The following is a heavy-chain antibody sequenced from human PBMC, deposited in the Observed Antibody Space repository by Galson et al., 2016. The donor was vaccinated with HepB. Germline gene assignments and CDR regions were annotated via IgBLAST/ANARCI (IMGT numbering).Heavy chain of an antibody. CDR3: AKERGTYARYNWFDS. V-gene: IGHV3-23*01. CDR2: ISGSSGST. D-gene: IGHD4-17*01. Sequence: SLRLSCAASGFTFTTYAMSWVRQAPGKGLEWVATISGSSGSTYYADSVKGRFTISRDTSRNTLDLQMNSLRGEDTALYYCAKERGTYARYNWFDSWGQGTLVTVSS. J-gene: IGHJ5*01. CDR1: GFTFTTYA.